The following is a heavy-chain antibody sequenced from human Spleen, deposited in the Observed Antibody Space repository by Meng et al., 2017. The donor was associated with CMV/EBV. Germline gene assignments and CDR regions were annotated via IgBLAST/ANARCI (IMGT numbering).Heavy chain of an antibody. CDR1: GFTVSSNY. CDR2: IYSGGST. V-gene: IGHV3-53*01. J-gene: IGHJ4*02. Sequence: GESLKISCAASGFTVSSNYMSWVRQAPGKGLEWVSVIYSGGSTYYADSVKGRFTISRDNSKNTLYLQMNSLRAEDTAVYYCAKDQGYSGSLGAFDYWGQGTLVTVSS. D-gene: IGHD1-26*01. CDR3: AKDQGYSGSLGAFDY.